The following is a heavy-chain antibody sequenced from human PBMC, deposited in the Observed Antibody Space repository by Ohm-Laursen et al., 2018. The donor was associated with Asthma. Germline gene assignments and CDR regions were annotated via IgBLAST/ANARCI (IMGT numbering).Heavy chain of an antibody. CDR1: GFTFRSYA. Sequence: SLRLSCAASGFTFRSYAMHWARQAPGKGLEWVAVISYDGSNKYYADSVKGRFTISRDNSKNTLYLQMNSLRAEDTAVYYCAKATRVFVVVVAATDYWGQGTLVTVSS. D-gene: IGHD2-15*01. J-gene: IGHJ4*02. V-gene: IGHV3-30*04. CDR2: ISYDGSNK. CDR3: AKATRVFVVVVAATDY.